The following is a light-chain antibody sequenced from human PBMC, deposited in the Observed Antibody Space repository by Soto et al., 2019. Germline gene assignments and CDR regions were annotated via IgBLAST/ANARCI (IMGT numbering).Light chain of an antibody. V-gene: IGKV3-20*01. CDR1: QSVSSSY. CDR3: HQYGSSPPFT. J-gene: IGKJ5*01. CDR2: GAS. Sequence: EIVLTQSPGTLSLSPGERATLSCRASQSVSSSYLAWYQQKPGQAPRLLIYGASGRATGIPDRFSGSGSGTSFTLTISRLAPENFPVYALHQYGSSPPFTFGQGTGLEF.